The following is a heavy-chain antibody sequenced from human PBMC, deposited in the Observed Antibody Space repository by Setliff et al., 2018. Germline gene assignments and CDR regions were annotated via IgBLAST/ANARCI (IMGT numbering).Heavy chain of an antibody. V-gene: IGHV3-23*01. CDR1: GFTVSAND. J-gene: IGHJ5*02. Sequence: PGGSLRLSCAASGFTVSANDMSWVRQAPGKGLEWISSIGASRDNTYYADSVKGRFTISRDNSRNTLYLQMNSLRVEDTASYYCARDPNGDYVGALDPWGQGILVTVSS. D-gene: IGHD4-17*01. CDR2: IGASRDNT. CDR3: ARDPNGDYVGALDP.